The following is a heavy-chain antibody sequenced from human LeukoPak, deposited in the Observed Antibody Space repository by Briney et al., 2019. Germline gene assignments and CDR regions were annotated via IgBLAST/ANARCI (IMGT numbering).Heavy chain of an antibody. V-gene: IGHV4-59*01. CDR2: IYYSGST. J-gene: IGHJ4*02. D-gene: IGHD3/OR15-3a*01. CDR3: ARGGTGYYPYYFDY. CDR1: GGSISSYY. Sequence: SETLSLTCTVPGGSISSYYWSWIRQPPGKGLEWIGYIYYSGSTNYNPSLKSRVTISVDTSKNQFSLKLSSVTAADTAVYYCARGGTGYYPYYFDYWGQGTLVTVSS.